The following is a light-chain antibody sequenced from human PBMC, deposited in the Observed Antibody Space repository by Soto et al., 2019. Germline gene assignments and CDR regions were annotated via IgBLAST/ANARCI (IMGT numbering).Light chain of an antibody. CDR1: QSVSASY. CDR2: GAS. Sequence: EIVLTQSPGTLSLSPGDRATLSCRASQSVSASYLAWYQQKPGQAPRLLIYGASSRATGIPDRFSGSGSGRDFKLTIRRMEPEDFAVYYCQQYGSSRGLTFCGGIKVEIK. CDR3: QQYGSSRGLT. V-gene: IGKV3-20*01. J-gene: IGKJ4*01.